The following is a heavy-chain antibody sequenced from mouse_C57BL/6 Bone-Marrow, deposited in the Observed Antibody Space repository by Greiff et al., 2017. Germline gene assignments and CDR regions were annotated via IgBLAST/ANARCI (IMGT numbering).Heavy chain of an antibody. CDR2: ISSGSSTI. V-gene: IGHV5-17*01. CDR1: GFTFSDYG. D-gene: IGHD1-1*01. J-gene: IGHJ1*03. Sequence: EVKLVESGGGLVKPGGSLKLSCAASGFTFSDYGMHWVRQAPEQGLEWVAYISSGSSTIYYADKVKGRFTISRDNAKNTLFLQMSSLRSEDSAMYYCAIITTVVACWYFDVWGTGTTVTVSS. CDR3: AIITTVVACWYFDV.